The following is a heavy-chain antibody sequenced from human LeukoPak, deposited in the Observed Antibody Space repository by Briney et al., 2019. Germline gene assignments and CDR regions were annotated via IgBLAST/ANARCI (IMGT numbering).Heavy chain of an antibody. Sequence: SVKVSCKASGGTFSSYAISWVRQAPGQGLEWTGGIIPIFGTANYAQKFQGRVTITADESTSTAYMELSSLRSEDTAVYYCARQRAYGSGSYFAYYYGMDVWGKGTTVTVSS. V-gene: IGHV1-69*01. D-gene: IGHD3-10*01. CDR3: ARQRAYGSGSYFAYYYGMDV. J-gene: IGHJ6*04. CDR2: IIPIFGTA. CDR1: GGTFSSYA.